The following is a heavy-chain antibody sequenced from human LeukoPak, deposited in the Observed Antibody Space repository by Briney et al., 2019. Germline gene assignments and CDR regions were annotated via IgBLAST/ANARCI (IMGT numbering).Heavy chain of an antibody. D-gene: IGHD3-22*01. CDR3: ARDFSMIVVAKGGFDAFDI. V-gene: IGHV3-11*04. Sequence: GGSLRLSCAASGFTFSDYSMSWIRQAPGKGLEWVSYIRSSGNTIYYADSVKGRFTISRDNAKNSLYLQMNSLRAEDTAVYYCARDFSMIVVAKGGFDAFDIWGQGTMVTVSS. J-gene: IGHJ3*02. CDR2: IRSSGNTI. CDR1: GFTFSDYS.